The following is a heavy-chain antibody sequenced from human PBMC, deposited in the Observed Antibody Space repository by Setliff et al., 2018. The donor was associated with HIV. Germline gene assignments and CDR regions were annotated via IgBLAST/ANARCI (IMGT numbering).Heavy chain of an antibody. CDR2: IYYSGVT. CDR1: GGSIRSYY. V-gene: IGHV4-59*08. CDR3: ARRGYSYVERVYYYYMDV. J-gene: IGHJ6*03. D-gene: IGHD5-18*01. Sequence: PSETLSLTCKVSGGSIRSYYWSWIRQPPGKGLEWIGYIYYSGVTNYNPSLKSRVTISVDTSKNQISLKLSSVTAADTAMYYCARRGYSYVERVYYYYMDVWGKGTTVTVSS.